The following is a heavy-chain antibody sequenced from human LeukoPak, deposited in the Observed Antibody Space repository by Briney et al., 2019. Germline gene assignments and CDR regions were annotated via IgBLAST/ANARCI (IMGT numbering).Heavy chain of an antibody. CDR2: ITENGGTR. CDR3: AIQISGYVY. D-gene: IGHD5-12*01. J-gene: IGHJ4*02. CDR1: GFTFSTFT. Sequence: GGSLRLSCAASGFTFSTFTMHWVRQAPGKGLEYVSGITENGGTRNYANSVKGRFTISRDNSKNTLYLQMGSLRPDDMAVYYCAIQISGYVYWGQGTLVTVSS. V-gene: IGHV3-64*01.